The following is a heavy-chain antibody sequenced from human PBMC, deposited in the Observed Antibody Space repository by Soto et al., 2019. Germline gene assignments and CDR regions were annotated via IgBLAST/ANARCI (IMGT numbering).Heavy chain of an antibody. D-gene: IGHD5-18*01. CDR2: INHSGST. CDR1: GGSFSGYY. Sequence: SETLSLTCAVYGGSFSGYYWSWIRQPPGKGLEWIGEINHSGSTNYNPSLKSRVTISVDTSKNQFSPKLSSVTAADTAVYYCARVRGRTANYYYYYVDVWGKGTTVTVSS. J-gene: IGHJ6*03. V-gene: IGHV4-34*01. CDR3: ARVRGRTANYYYYYVDV.